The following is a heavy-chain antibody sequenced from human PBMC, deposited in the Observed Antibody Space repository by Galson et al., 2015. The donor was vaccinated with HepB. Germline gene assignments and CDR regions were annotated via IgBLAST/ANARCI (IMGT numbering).Heavy chain of an antibody. D-gene: IGHD5-18*01. V-gene: IGHV3-43*01. CDR1: GFTFDDYT. CDR3: AKDKGVVDTAMVPYFDY. Sequence: SLRLSCAASGFTFDDYTMHWVRQAPGKGLEWVSLISWDGGSTYYADSVKGRFTISRDNSKNSLYLQMNSLRTEDTALYYCAKDKGVVDTAMVPYFDYWGQGTLVTVSS. J-gene: IGHJ4*02. CDR2: ISWDGGST.